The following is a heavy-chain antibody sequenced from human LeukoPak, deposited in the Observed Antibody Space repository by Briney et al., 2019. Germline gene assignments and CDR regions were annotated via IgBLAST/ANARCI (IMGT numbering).Heavy chain of an antibody. CDR2: ISSSRDYI. Sequence: GGSLRLSCAASGFTFSTYSMNWVRQAPGKGLEWVSSISSSRDYIYYADSVKGRFTISRDNAKNSLYLQMNSLGAEDTAVYYCAREGGFCFGDTCRFFDFWGQGTLVTVSS. CDR3: AREGGFCFGDTCRFFDF. D-gene: IGHD2-15*01. J-gene: IGHJ4*02. CDR1: GFTFSTYS. V-gene: IGHV3-21*01.